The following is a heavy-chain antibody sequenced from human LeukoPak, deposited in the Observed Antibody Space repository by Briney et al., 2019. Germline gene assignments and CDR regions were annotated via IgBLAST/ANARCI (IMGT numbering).Heavy chain of an antibody. Sequence: GGSLRLPCAASGFTVSNNYMSWVRQAPGKGLEWVSVIYSGGSTYYADSVKGRFTISRDNSKNTLYLQMNSLRAEDTAVYYCAKGGESGSFDYWGQGTLVTVSS. D-gene: IGHD3-3*01. V-gene: IGHV3-53*05. CDR3: AKGGESGSFDY. J-gene: IGHJ4*02. CDR1: GFTVSNNY. CDR2: IYSGGST.